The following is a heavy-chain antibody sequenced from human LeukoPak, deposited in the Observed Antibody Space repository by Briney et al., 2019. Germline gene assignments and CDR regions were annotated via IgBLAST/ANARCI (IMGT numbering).Heavy chain of an antibody. D-gene: IGHD3-10*01. V-gene: IGHV4-39*01. CDR3: ARHYGP. CDR1: GGSIRSSYYY. CDR2: IYDSGST. J-gene: IGHJ5*02. Sequence: SETLSLTCTVSGGSIRSSYYYWGWIRQPPGKGLEWIGSIYDSGSTYYNPSIKSRVTISVDTSKNQFSLKLYSVTAAGRAVYYCARHYGPWGQGTLVTVSS.